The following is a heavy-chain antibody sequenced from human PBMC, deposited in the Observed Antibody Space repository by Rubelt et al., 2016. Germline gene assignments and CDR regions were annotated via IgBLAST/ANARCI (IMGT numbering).Heavy chain of an antibody. CDR3: ARDRVAVAGTFDY. J-gene: IGHJ4*02. Sequence: QLQLQESGPGLVKPSETLSLTCTVSGGSISSSSYYWGWIRQPPGKGLEWIGYIYYSGSTYYNPSPKSRVTISVDTSKNQFSLKLSSVTAADTAVYYCARDRVAVAGTFDYWGQGTLVTVSS. CDR2: IYYSGST. D-gene: IGHD6-19*01. CDR1: GGSISSSSYY. V-gene: IGHV4-39*07.